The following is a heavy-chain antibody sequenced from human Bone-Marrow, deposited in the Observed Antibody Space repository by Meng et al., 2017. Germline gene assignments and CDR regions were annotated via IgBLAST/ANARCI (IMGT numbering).Heavy chain of an antibody. CDR2: ISYDGSNK. V-gene: IGHV3-30*04. D-gene: IGHD2-8*01. J-gene: IGHJ6*02. CDR3: ARRRGNDHPQDGMDV. CDR1: GFTFSSYA. Sequence: LSLTCAASGFTFSSYAMHWVRQAPGKGLEWVAVISYDGSNKYYTDSVKGRFTISRDNSKNTLYLQMNSQRAEDTAVYYCARRRGNDHPQDGMDVWGQGTTVTVSS.